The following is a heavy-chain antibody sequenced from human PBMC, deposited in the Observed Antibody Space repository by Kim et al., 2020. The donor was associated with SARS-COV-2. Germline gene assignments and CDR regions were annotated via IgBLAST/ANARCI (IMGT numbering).Heavy chain of an antibody. CDR1: GFSFNNYG. J-gene: IGHJ5*01. CDR2: IAYDGGDK. V-gene: IGHV3-30*18. CDR3: AKDSSLDS. Sequence: GSLRLSCAAAGFSFNNYGMHWIRQAPGKGLEWVAVIAYDGGDKYYADSVKGRFTISRDTSKNTLYLQMDSLRAEDTAIYYCAKDSSLDSWGQGTLVTVS.